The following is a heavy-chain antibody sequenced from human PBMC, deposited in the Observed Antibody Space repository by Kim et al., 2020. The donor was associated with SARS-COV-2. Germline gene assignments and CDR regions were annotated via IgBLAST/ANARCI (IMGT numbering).Heavy chain of an antibody. J-gene: IGHJ6*02. V-gene: IGHV3-9*01. Sequence: DTVKGRFTITTDNAKNSLYLQMTSLRAEATALYYCAKDTYSTSGGMDVWGQGTTVTVSS. CDR3: AKDTYSTSGGMDV. D-gene: IGHD6-6*01.